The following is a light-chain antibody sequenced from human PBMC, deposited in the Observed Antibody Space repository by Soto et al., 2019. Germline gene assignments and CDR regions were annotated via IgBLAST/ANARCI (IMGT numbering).Light chain of an antibody. Sequence: DIQMTQSPSSLSASVGDRVTITCRASQSISSYLNWYQQKPGKAPQLLIYAASSLQSGVPSRFSGSGSGTDFTLTISSPQPEDFATYYCQQSYSTPQTFGPGTKVDIK. CDR3: QQSYSTPQT. CDR2: AAS. CDR1: QSISSY. J-gene: IGKJ3*01. V-gene: IGKV1-39*01.